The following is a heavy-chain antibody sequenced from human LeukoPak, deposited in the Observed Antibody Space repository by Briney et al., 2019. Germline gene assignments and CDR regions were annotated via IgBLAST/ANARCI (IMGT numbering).Heavy chain of an antibody. CDR3: ARVSSSQTWGFGF. D-gene: IGHD6-13*01. J-gene: IGHJ4*02. CDR2: ISSGGSTI. CDR1: GFTFSDSY. Sequence: PGGSLRLSCAASGFTFSDSYMSWIRQAPGKGLEWVSYISSGGSTIYYADFVKGRFTISRDNAKSSLYLQMNSLRAGDTAVYYCARVSSSQTWGFGFWGQGTLVTVSS. V-gene: IGHV3-11*04.